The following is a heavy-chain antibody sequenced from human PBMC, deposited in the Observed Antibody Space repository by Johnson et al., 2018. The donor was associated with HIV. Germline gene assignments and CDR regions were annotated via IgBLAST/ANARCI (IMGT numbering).Heavy chain of an antibody. CDR2: ISYDESNK. D-gene: IGHD6-19*01. J-gene: IGHJ3*02. Sequence: VQLVESGGGVVQPGRSLRLSCAASGFIFNNYAMHWVRQAPGKGLEWVTVISYDESNKYYADSVKGRFTISRDNSTHTLYLQMNSLRAEDTAVYYCARGFRAVAAVWGLGRTHEGTHDAFDIWGQGTMVTVSS. CDR3: ARGFRAVAAVWGLGRTHEGTHDAFDI. CDR1: GFIFNNYA. V-gene: IGHV3-30-3*01.